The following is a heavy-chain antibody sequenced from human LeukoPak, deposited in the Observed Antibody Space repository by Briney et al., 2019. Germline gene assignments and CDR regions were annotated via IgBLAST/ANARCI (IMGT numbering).Heavy chain of an antibody. CDR2: IYSGGST. D-gene: IGHD2-2*01. CDR3: AKRERYQLLWGFDY. J-gene: IGHJ4*02. CDR1: GFTVSSNY. V-gene: IGHV3-53*01. Sequence: GGSLRLSCEASGFTVSSNYMSWVRQAPGKGLEWVSVIYSGGSTYYADSVKGRFTISRDNSKNTLYLQMNSLRAEDTAVYYCAKRERYQLLWGFDYWGQGTLVTVSS.